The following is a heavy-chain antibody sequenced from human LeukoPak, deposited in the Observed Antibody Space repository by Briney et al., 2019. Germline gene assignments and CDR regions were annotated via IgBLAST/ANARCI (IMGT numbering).Heavy chain of an antibody. V-gene: IGHV3-66*01. CDR2: IYSGGST. CDR1: GFTVSSNY. CDR3: ARDFTVVVPAAISWFDP. Sequence: GGSLRLSCAASGFTVSSNYMSWVRQAPGKGLEWVSVIYSGGSTYYADSVKGRFTISRDNSKNTLYLQMNSLRAEDTAVYYCARDFTVVVPAAISWFDPWGQGTLVTVSS. J-gene: IGHJ5*02. D-gene: IGHD2-2*01.